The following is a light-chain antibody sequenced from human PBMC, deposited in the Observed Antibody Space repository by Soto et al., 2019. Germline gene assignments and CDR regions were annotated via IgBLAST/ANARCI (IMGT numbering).Light chain of an antibody. CDR3: QQDNNWPPLT. J-gene: IGKJ4*01. Sequence: EIVMTQSPATLSVSPGERATLSCRASQSVSSNLARYQQKPGQAPRLLIYGASTRATGIPARFSGSGSGTGFTLTISSLQSEDFAVYSCQQDNNWPPLTFGGGTKVEIK. V-gene: IGKV3-15*01. CDR2: GAS. CDR1: QSVSSN.